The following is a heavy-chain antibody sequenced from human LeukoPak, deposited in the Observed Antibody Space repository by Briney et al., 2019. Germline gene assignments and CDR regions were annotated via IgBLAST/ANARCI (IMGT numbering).Heavy chain of an antibody. CDR2: FDPEDGET. CDR1: GYTLTELS. J-gene: IGHJ3*02. D-gene: IGHD3-22*01. V-gene: IGHV1-24*01. CDR3: ATDRISWLLPTAEPSPFDI. Sequence: ASVKLSCKVSGYTLTELSMHWMRQAPGKGLEWVGGFDPEDGETIYAQKFQGRVTMTEDTSTDTAYMELSSLRSEDTAVYYCATDRISWLLPTAEPSPFDIWGQGTMVTVSS.